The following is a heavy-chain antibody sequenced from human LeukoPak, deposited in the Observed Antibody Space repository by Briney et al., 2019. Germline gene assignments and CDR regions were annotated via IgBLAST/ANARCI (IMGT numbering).Heavy chain of an antibody. D-gene: IGHD6-19*01. Sequence: GGSLRLSCAASGFTFSDYGMHRVRQAPGKGLEYVSTISSNGGSTYYANSVKGRFTVSRDNSKNTLYLQMGSLRADDMAVYYCARDSSSRPFDYWGQGTLVTVSS. CDR3: ARDSSSRPFDY. CDR2: ISSNGGST. CDR1: GFTFSDYG. J-gene: IGHJ4*02. V-gene: IGHV3-64*01.